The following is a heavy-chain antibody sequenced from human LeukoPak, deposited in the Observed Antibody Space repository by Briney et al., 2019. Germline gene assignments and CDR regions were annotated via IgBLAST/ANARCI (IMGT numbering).Heavy chain of an antibody. CDR2: IYHSGST. CDR3: ARATSDKRWSRITGIDLTQGGAFDI. V-gene: IGHV4-38-2*02. CDR1: GYSISSGYY. D-gene: IGHD1-20*01. J-gene: IGHJ3*02. Sequence: PSETLSLTCTVSGYSISSGYYWGWIRQPPGKGLEWIGSIYHSGSTYYNPSLKSRVTISVDTSKNQFSLKLSSVTAADTAVYYCARATSDKRWSRITGIDLTQGGAFDIWGQGTMVTVSS.